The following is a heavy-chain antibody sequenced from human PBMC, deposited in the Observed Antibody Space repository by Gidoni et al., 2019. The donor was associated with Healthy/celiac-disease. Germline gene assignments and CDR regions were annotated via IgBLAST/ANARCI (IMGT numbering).Heavy chain of an antibody. CDR3: ARTRLEDFWSGFGMDV. J-gene: IGHJ6*04. D-gene: IGHD3-3*01. V-gene: IGHV4-34*01. Sequence: QVQLQQWGAGLLKPSETLSLTCAVYGGSFSGYYWCWIRQPPGKGLEWIGEINHSGSTNYNPSLKSRVTISVDTSKNQFSLKLSSVTAADTAVYYCARTRLEDFWSGFGMDVWGKGTTVTVSS. CDR2: INHSGST. CDR1: GGSFSGYY.